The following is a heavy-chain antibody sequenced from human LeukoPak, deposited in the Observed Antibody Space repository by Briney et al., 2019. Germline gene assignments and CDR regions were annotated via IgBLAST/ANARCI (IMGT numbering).Heavy chain of an antibody. CDR1: GYTFTGYY. CDR2: INPNSGGT. Sequence: ASVKVSCKASGYTFTGYYMHWVRQAPGQGLEWMGRINPNSGGTNYAQKFQGRVTMTRDTSISTAYMELSRLRPDDTAVYYCARVLWFGELSHYYYMDVWGKGTTVTVSS. D-gene: IGHD3-10*01. J-gene: IGHJ6*03. CDR3: ARVLWFGELSHYYYMDV. V-gene: IGHV1-2*06.